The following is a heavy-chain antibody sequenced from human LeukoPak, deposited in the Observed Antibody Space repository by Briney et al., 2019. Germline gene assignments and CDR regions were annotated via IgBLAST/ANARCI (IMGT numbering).Heavy chain of an antibody. CDR3: ARGLQLVRHWFDP. CDR2: INHSGST. D-gene: IGHD6-13*01. V-gene: IGHV4-34*01. Sequence: SETLSLTCAVYGGSFSGYYWSWIRQPPGKGLEWIGEINHSGSTNYNPSLKSRVTISVDTSKNQFSLKLSSVTAADTAVYYCARGLQLVRHWFDPWGQGTLVTVSS. J-gene: IGHJ5*02. CDR1: GGSFSGYY.